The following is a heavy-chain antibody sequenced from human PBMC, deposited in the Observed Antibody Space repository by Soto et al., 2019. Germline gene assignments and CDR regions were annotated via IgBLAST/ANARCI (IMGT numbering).Heavy chain of an antibody. Sequence: QVQLVESGGGVVQPGRSLRLSCAASGFTFSSYGMHWVRQAPGKGLEWVAVIWYDGSNKYYADSVKGRFTISRDNSKNTLYLQMNSLRAEVTAVYYCASFASGRDEPPFDYWGQGTLVTVSS. V-gene: IGHV3-33*01. J-gene: IGHJ4*02. CDR2: IWYDGSNK. CDR3: ASFASGRDEPPFDY. CDR1: GFTFSSYG. D-gene: IGHD2-21*01.